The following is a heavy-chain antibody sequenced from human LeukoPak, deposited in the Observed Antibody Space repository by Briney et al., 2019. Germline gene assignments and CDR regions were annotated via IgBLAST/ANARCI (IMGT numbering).Heavy chain of an antibody. J-gene: IGHJ4*02. CDR1: GFTFSSYG. D-gene: IGHD6-19*01. V-gene: IGHV3-30*02. CDR2: IRYDGSNK. Sequence: PGGSLRLSCAASGFTFSSYGMHWVRQAPGKGLEWVAFIRYDGSNKYYADSVKGRFTISRDNSKNTLYLQMNSLRAEDTAVYYCAKDQLDWLYYFDCWGQGTLVTVSS. CDR3: AKDQLDWLYYFDC.